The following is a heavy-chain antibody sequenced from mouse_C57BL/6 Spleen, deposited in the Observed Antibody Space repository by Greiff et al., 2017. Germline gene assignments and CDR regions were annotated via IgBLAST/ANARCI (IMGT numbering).Heavy chain of an antibody. CDR1: GYAFSSSW. D-gene: IGHD1-1*01. V-gene: IGHV1-82*01. Sequence: QVQLQQSGPELVKPGASVKISCKASGYAFSSSWMNWVKQRPGKGLEWIGRIYPGDGDTNYNGKFKGKATLTADKSSSTAYMQLSSLTSEDSAVXFCERVPHDYGRSWEYYFDYWGQGTTLTVSS. CDR3: ERVPHDYGRSWEYYFDY. J-gene: IGHJ2*01. CDR2: IYPGDGDT.